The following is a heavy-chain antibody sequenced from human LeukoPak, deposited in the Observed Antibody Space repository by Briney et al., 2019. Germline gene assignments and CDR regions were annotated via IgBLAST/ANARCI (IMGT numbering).Heavy chain of an antibody. CDR2: ISSTSSHI. CDR1: GFTFSTYT. D-gene: IGHD3-9*01. Sequence: GGSLRLSCVASGFTFSTYTMNWVRQAPGRGLEWVSSISSTSSHIYYADSVKGRFTISRDNAKNSLYLQMNSLRAEDTAVYYCARAPYDILTGYSPYYFESWGQGTLVTVSS. CDR3: ARAPYDILTGYSPYYFES. V-gene: IGHV3-21*06. J-gene: IGHJ4*02.